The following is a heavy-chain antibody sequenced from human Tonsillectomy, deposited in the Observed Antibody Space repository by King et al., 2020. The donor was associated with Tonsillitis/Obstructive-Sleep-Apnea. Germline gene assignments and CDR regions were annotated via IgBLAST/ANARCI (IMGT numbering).Heavy chain of an antibody. CDR2: ISYDASNK. V-gene: IGHV3-30*18. D-gene: IGHD6-19*01. CDR1: GFTFSGSG. Sequence: VQLVESGGGVVQPGRSLRLSCAASGFTFSGSGMHWVRQAPGKGLEWVAVISYDASNKYYADSARGRFTISRDNSKNTLYLQMNSLRAEDTAVYYCAKDLGGGWALDYWGQGTLVTVSS. CDR3: AKDLGGGWALDY. J-gene: IGHJ4*02.